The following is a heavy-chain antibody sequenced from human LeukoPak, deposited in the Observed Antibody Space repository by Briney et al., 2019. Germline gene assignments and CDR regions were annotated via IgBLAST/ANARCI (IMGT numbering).Heavy chain of an antibody. V-gene: IGHV3-33*01. CDR2: IWYDGSNK. J-gene: IGHJ4*02. CDR3: AREADDY. CDR1: GFTFSSYG. Sequence: HPGRSLRLSCAASGFTFSSYGMHWVRQAPGKGLEWVAVIWYDGSNKYYADSVKGRFTISRDNAKNSLYLQMNSLRAEDTAVYYCAREADDYWGQGTLVTVSS.